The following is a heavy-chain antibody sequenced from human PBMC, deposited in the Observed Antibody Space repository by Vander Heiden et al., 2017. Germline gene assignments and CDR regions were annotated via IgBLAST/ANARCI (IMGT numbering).Heavy chain of an antibody. V-gene: IGHV3-48*02. D-gene: IGHD3-9*01. CDR1: GFPSSSYS. CDR3: AGSFDWLFSNWFDP. Sequence: EVQLVESGGGLVQPGGSLRLSCAAPGFPSSSYSMNWVRQAPGKGLEWVSDISSSSSTIYYADSVKGRFTISRDNAKNSLYLQINSLRDEDTAVYYGAGSFDWLFSNWFDPWGQGTLVTVSS. CDR2: ISSSSSTI. J-gene: IGHJ5*02.